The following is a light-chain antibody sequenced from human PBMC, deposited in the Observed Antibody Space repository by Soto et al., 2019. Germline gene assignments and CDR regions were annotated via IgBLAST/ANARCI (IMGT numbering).Light chain of an antibody. Sequence: QSVLTQPASVSGSPGQSITISCTGTSSDIGAYNFVSWYQQHPGKAPKLMLYDVNIRPSGVSNRFSGSKSGNTSSLTISGLQAEDAADYYCTSWTTSTTMIFGGGTKRTVL. CDR1: SSDIGAYNF. CDR3: TSWTTSTTMI. V-gene: IGLV2-14*03. J-gene: IGLJ2*01. CDR2: DVN.